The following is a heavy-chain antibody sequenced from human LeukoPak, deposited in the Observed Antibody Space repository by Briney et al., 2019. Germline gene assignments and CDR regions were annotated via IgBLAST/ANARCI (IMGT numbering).Heavy chain of an antibody. Sequence: PGGSLRLSCAASGFTFSTYWMTWVRQAPGKGLEWVSGISWNSGSIGYADSVKGRFTISRDNAKNSLYLQMNSLRAEDTALYYCARETKYYYDSSGYYYVDPGAFDIWGQGTMVTVSS. V-gene: IGHV3-9*01. CDR2: ISWNSGSI. J-gene: IGHJ3*02. D-gene: IGHD3-22*01. CDR1: GFTFSTYW. CDR3: ARETKYYYDSSGYYYVDPGAFDI.